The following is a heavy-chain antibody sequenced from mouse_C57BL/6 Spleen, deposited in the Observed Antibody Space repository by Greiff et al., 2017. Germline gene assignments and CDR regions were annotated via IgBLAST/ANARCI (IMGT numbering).Heavy chain of an antibody. D-gene: IGHD1-1*01. J-gene: IGHJ3*01. CDR3: ARCIDGSSPPGVAY. CDR1: GYTFTDYY. Sequence: VQLVESGAELVRPGASVKLSCKASGYTFTDYYINWVKQRPGQGLEWIARIYPGGGNPYYNETFKGKATLTAEKSSSPAHMHHSSLTSEISAVYFFARCIDGSSPPGVAYGGQGTRVTVSA. V-gene: IGHV1-76*01. CDR2: IYPGGGNP.